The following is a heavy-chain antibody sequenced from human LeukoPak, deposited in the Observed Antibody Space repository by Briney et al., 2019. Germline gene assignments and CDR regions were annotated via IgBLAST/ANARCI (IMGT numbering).Heavy chain of an antibody. D-gene: IGHD5-12*01. CDR1: GFTFSDYA. J-gene: IGHJ4*02. Sequence: GGSLRLSCAASGFTFSDYAMTWVRQAPGKGLEWVSVISDSGGSTYNADSVKGRFTISRDNSKNTLYLQMNSLRAEDTAVYYCAREATGYDHWGQGTLVTVSS. V-gene: IGHV3-23*01. CDR2: ISDSGGST. CDR3: AREATGYDH.